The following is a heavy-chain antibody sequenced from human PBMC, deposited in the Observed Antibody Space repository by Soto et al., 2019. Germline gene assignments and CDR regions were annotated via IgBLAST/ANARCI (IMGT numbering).Heavy chain of an antibody. V-gene: IGHV4-30-2*01. CDR3: AREGITMIEGAASPEPYFQH. D-gene: IGHD3-22*01. CDR1: GGSISSGGYS. J-gene: IGHJ1*01. CDR2: IYHSGST. Sequence: SETLSLTCAVSGGSISSGGYSWSWIRQPPGKGLEWIGYIYHSGSTYYNPSLKSRVTISVDRSKNQFSLKLSSVTAADTAVYYCAREGITMIEGAASPEPYFQHWGQGTLVTVSS.